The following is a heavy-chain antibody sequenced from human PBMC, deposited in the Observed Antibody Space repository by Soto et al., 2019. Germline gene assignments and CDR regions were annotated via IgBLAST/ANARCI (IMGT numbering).Heavy chain of an antibody. CDR2: SYYRGST. Sequence: LSLTCTVSGGSISSRSHYWGWIRQSPGRHLEWIGSSYYRGSTHYNPSLKTRVTISVDTSKNQVSLKVYSVTAADTAVYYCARGGSSGWGDDAFDIWGQGTMVTVSS. D-gene: IGHD6-19*01. V-gene: IGHV4-39*01. J-gene: IGHJ3*02. CDR1: GGSISSRSHY. CDR3: ARGGSSGWGDDAFDI.